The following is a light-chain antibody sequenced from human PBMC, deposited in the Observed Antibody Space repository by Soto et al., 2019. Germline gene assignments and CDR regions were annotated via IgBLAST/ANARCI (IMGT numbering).Light chain of an antibody. CDR3: QQYGTPLFT. CDR1: PSVTNNF. CDR2: GAS. V-gene: IGKV3-20*01. J-gene: IGKJ3*01. Sequence: IVLTQSPGTLSLSPGERATLSCGASPSVTNNFLAWYQQKPGQAPRLLIYGASSRATGVPDRFSGSGSGTDFTLTISRLESGDFAVYYCQQYGTPLFTFGPGTKVDIK.